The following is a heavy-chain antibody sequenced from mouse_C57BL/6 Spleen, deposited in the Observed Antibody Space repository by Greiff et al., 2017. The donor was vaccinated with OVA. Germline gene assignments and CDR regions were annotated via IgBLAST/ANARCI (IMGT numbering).Heavy chain of an antibody. CDR2: INPSNGGT. V-gene: IGHV1-53*01. CDR1: GYTFTSYW. J-gene: IGHJ4*01. CDR3: ARHDYDVDYAMDY. D-gene: IGHD2-4*01. Sequence: VQLQQPGTELVKPGASVKLSCKASGYTFTSYWMHWVKQRPGQGLEWIGNINPSNGGTNYNEKFKSKATLTVDKSSSTAYMQLSSLTSEDSAVYYCARHDYDVDYAMDYWGQGTSVTVSS.